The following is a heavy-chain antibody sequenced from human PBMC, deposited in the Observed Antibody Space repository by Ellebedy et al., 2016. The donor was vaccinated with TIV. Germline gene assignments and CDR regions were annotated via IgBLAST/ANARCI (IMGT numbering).Heavy chain of an antibody. CDR1: GFIFSSYG. D-gene: IGHD6-25*01. V-gene: IGHV3-30*18. J-gene: IGHJ6*02. CDR2: IKYDGSNK. CDR3: TKDASGYGMDD. Sequence: GESLKISCAASGFIFSSYGMHWVRQAPGKGLEWVALIKYDGSNKIYADSVKGRFTISRDNSKNTLYLQMNSLRLEDAALYYCTKDASGYGMDDWGQGTTVTASS.